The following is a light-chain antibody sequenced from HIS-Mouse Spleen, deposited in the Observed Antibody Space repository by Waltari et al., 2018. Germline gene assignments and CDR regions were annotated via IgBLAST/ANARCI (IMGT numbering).Light chain of an antibody. CDR2: DDS. V-gene: IGLV3-21*03. CDR3: QVWDSSSDHVV. CDR1: NIGSKS. Sequence: SYVLTQPPSVSVAPGKTARITCGGNNIGSKSVHWYQQKPGQAPVLVVYDDSDRPSGIPERVPGSNSGNTATLTISRVEARDEADYYCQVWDSSSDHVVFGGGTKLTVL. J-gene: IGLJ2*01.